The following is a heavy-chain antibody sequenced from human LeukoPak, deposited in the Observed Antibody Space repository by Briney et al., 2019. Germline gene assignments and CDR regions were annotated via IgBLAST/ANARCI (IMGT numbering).Heavy chain of an antibody. D-gene: IGHD1-7*01. J-gene: IGHJ3*02. CDR1: GFTFSSYW. V-gene: IGHV3-7*01. CDR3: ARALFPNWNYGAFDI. Sequence: GGSLRLSCAASGFTFSSYWMSWVRQAPGKGLGWVANIKQDGSEKYYVDSVKGRFTISRDNAKNSLYLQMNSLRAEDTAVYYCARALFPNWNYGAFDIWGQGTMVTVSS. CDR2: IKQDGSEK.